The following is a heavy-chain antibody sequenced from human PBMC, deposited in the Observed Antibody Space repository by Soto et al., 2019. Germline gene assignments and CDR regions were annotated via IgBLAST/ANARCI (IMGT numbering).Heavy chain of an antibody. CDR1: GFTFSSYA. V-gene: IGHV3-23*01. CDR3: AKAARGSTSPC. D-gene: IGHD2-2*01. Sequence: GGSLRLSWGGSGFTFSSYAMSWVRQAPGKGLEWVSAISGSGGSTYYADSVKGRFTISRDNSKNTLYLQMNSLRAEDTAVYYCAKAARGSTSPCWGQGTLVTVSS. J-gene: IGHJ4*02. CDR2: ISGSGGST.